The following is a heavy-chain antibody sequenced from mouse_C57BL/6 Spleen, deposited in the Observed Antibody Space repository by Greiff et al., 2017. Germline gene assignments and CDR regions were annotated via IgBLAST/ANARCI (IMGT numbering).Heavy chain of an antibody. CDR2: IDPKSGGT. CDR3: ARSSTTVVAKDWFAY. CDR1: GYTFTSYW. J-gene: IGHJ3*01. D-gene: IGHD1-1*01. Sequence: QVQLQQPGAELVKPGASVKLSCKASGYTFTSYWMHWVKQRPGRGLAWIGRIDPKSGGTKYNEKFKSKATLTVDKPSSTAYMQLSSLTSEDSAVYYCARSSTTVVAKDWFAYWGQGTLVTVA. V-gene: IGHV1-72*01.